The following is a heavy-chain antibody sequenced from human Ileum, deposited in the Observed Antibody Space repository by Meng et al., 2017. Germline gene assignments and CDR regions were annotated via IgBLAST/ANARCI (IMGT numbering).Heavy chain of an antibody. CDR1: GGSFSGYY. V-gene: IGHV4-34*01. J-gene: IGHJ4*02. Sequence: SETLSLTCAVYGGSFSGYYWSWIRQPPGKGLEWIAEINDSGTTNYNPSLKSRVTISVDTSKNQFSLKLNSVTAADTAVYYCAREETPPADFDYWGQGTLVTVSS. CDR2: INDSGTT. CDR3: AREETPPADFDY.